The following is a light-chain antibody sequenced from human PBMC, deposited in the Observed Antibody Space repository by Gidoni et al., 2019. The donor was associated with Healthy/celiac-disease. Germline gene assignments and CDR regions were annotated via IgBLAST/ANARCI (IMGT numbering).Light chain of an antibody. Sequence: QSVLTPPPSVSGAPGQRVTIPCTGSSSNIGAGYDVHWYQQLPGTAPKLLIYGHSKRPSGVPDRFSGSKSGTSASRAITGLQAEDEADYYCQSYDSSLSGSVVFGGGTKLTVL. CDR2: GHS. CDR3: QSYDSSLSGSVV. V-gene: IGLV1-40*01. J-gene: IGLJ2*01. CDR1: SSNIGAGYD.